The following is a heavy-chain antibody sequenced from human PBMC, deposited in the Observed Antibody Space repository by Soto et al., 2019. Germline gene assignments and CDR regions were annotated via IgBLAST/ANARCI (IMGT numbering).Heavy chain of an antibody. J-gene: IGHJ4*02. CDR2: IYGNCGGI. CDR3: SKDAVYNDRLWLMDH. D-gene: IGHD2-21*01. V-gene: IGHV3-23*01. Sequence: GXPRLSCTSSGLXRSSFGVMWVRHAPGKGLECVSGIYGNCGGIEYADSVKFRFTISIDNSKNTVYLQMTDLRDDDTAVYYCSKDAVYNDRLWLMDHWGQGTQVTVSS. CDR1: GLXRSSFG.